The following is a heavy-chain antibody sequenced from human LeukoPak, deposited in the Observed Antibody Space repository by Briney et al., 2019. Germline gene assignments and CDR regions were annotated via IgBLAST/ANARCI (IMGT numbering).Heavy chain of an antibody. D-gene: IGHD2-2*01. Sequence: GASVKVSCKASGYTFTSYYMHWVRQAPGQGLEWMGIINPSGGTTSYAQEFQGRVTMTRDTSTNTVYMELSSLRSEDTAVYYCAREQRDSCFDYWGQGTLVTASA. CDR2: INPSGGTT. J-gene: IGHJ4*02. V-gene: IGHV1-46*01. CDR3: AREQRDSCFDY. CDR1: GYTFTSYY.